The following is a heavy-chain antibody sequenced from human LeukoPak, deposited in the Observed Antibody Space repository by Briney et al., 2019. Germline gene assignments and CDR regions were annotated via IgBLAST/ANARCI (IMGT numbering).Heavy chain of an antibody. J-gene: IGHJ4*02. CDR1: GGSISSYY. CDR3: ARVGDGNFDY. V-gene: IGHV4-59*01. Sequence: SETLSLTCTVSGGSISSYYWSWIRQSPGQGLEWIGYIYYSGKTNKNPSLKSRLIISIDTSKNQYSLKLSSVTAADTAVYYCARVGDGNFDYWGQGTLVTVSS. CDR2: IYYSGKT.